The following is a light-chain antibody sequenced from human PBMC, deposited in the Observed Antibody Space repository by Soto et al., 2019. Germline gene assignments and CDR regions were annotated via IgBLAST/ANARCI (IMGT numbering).Light chain of an antibody. CDR1: QSVSSSY. Sequence: EIVLTQSPGTLSLSPGERATLSCRASQSVSSSYLAWYQQKPGQTPRLLFYVASSRATGIPDRFSGSGSGTDFPLTINRLEPEDFAVYYCQQYGSSPFTFGPGTKVDIK. CDR2: VAS. CDR3: QQYGSSPFT. J-gene: IGKJ3*01. V-gene: IGKV3-20*01.